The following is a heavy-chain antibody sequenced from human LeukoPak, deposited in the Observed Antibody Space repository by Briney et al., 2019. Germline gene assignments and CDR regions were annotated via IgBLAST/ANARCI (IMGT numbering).Heavy chain of an antibody. D-gene: IGHD6-13*01. CDR1: GGTFSSYA. Sequence: ASVTVSCKASGGTFSSYAISWVRQAPGQGLEWMGGIIPIFGTANYAQKFQGRVTITADESTSTAYMELSSLRSEDTAVYYCARGVAAAGMDYWGQGTLVTVSS. CDR2: IIPIFGTA. J-gene: IGHJ4*02. V-gene: IGHV1-69*13. CDR3: ARGVAAAGMDY.